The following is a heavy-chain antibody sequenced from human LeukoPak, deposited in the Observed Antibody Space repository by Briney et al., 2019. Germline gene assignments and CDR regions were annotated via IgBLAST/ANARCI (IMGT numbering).Heavy chain of an antibody. Sequence: GASVKVSCKASGYTFTSYGISWVRQAPGQGLEWMGWISAYNGNTNYAQKPQGRVTMTTDTSTSTAYMELRSLRSDDTAVYYCARETSRDGYNYFYFDYWGQGTLVTVSS. V-gene: IGHV1-18*01. D-gene: IGHD5-24*01. CDR1: GYTFTSYG. CDR2: ISAYNGNT. CDR3: ARETSRDGYNYFYFDY. J-gene: IGHJ4*02.